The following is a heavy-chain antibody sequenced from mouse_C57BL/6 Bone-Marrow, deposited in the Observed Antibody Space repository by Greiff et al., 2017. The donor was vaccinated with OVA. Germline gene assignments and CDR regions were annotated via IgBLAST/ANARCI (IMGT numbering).Heavy chain of an antibody. CDR1: GYTFTSYW. CDR3: ARGALLWYYSVS. Sequence: QVQLKQPGAELVRPGSSVKLSCKASGYTFTSYWMDWVKQRPGQGLEWIGNIYPSDSETHYNQKFKDKATLTVDKSSSTAYMQLSSLTSEDSAVYYCARGALLWYYSVSCGQGTTLTVSS. V-gene: IGHV1-61*01. J-gene: IGHJ2*01. CDR2: IYPSDSET. D-gene: IGHD2-1*01.